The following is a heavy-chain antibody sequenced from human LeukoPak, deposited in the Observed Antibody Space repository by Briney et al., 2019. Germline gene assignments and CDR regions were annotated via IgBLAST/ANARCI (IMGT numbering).Heavy chain of an antibody. Sequence: SETLSLTCAVSDYSISSGDYWGWIRQPPGKGLEWIGSVYHSGSTHYSPSLKSRVTISVDTSKNQFSLKLRSVTAADTAGYYCARNDSSGYFDYWGQGTLVTVSS. V-gene: IGHV4-38-2*01. CDR2: VYHSGST. CDR1: DYSISSGDY. J-gene: IGHJ4*02. D-gene: IGHD3-22*01. CDR3: ARNDSSGYFDY.